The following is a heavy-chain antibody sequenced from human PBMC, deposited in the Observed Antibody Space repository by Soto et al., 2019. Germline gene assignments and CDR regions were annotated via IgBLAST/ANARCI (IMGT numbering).Heavy chain of an antibody. J-gene: IGHJ6*02. CDR1: GFTFSSYS. CDR3: ARASIVVVPAAIKGGYYYGMDV. V-gene: IGHV3-21*01. D-gene: IGHD2-2*01. Sequence: GESLKISCAASGFTFSSYSMNWVRQAPGKGLEWVSSISSSSSYIYYADSVKGRFTISRDNAKNSLYLQMNSLRAEDTAVYYCARASIVVVPAAIKGGYYYGMDVWGQGTTVTVSS. CDR2: ISSSSSYI.